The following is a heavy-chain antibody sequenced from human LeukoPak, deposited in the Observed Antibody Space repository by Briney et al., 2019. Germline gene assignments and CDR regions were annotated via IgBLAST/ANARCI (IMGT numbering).Heavy chain of an antibody. V-gene: IGHV4-31*03. Sequence: SETLSLTCTVSGDSLSSGGHYWSWIRQHPGKGLEWIGYIYYRGSTYYNPSLKSRVPISVDTSKNQFSLKLSSVTAADTAVYYCARESPLGYCSGGSCSQYYFDYWAREPWSPSPQ. D-gene: IGHD2-15*01. CDR3: ARESPLGYCSGGSCSQYYFDY. J-gene: IGHJ4*02. CDR2: IYYRGST. CDR1: GDSLSSGGHY.